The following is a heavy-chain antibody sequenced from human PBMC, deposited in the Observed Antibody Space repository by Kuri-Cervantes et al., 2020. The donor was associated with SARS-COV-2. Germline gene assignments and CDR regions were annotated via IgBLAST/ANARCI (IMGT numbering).Heavy chain of an antibody. V-gene: IGHV3-30*02. CDR1: GFTFSSYG. CDR3: ARGGVVVPAAIGY. CDR2: IRYDGSNK. J-gene: IGHJ4*02. Sequence: GESLKISCAASGFTFSSYGMHWVRQAPGKGLEWVAFIRYDGSNKYYADSVKGRFTISRDNSKNTLYLQMNSLRAEDTAVYYCARGGVVVPAAIGYWGQGTLVTVSS. D-gene: IGHD2-2*01.